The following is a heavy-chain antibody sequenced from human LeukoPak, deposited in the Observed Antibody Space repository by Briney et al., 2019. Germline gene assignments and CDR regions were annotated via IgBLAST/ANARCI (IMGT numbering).Heavy chain of an antibody. D-gene: IGHD3-10*01. CDR2: VFTSGIISGNT. CDR3: ARHGNYYGSGSYY. V-gene: IGHV4-4*07. Sequence: KASETLSLTCTVSGGSISSYYWSWIRQPPGKGLEWIGRVFTSGIISGNTNYNPSVKSRVTMSVDSSKNQFSLKLSSVTAADTAVYYCARHGNYYGSGSYYWGQGTLVTVSS. J-gene: IGHJ4*02. CDR1: GGSISSYY.